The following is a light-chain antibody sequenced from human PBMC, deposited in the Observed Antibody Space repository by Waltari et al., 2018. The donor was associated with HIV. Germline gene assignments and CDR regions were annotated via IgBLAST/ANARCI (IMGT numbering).Light chain of an antibody. CDR2: ENN. CDR1: NTY. J-gene: IGLJ2*01. Sequence: QSVLPHPPSVSAAPGRRVTIPCSASNTYVSWYPQFPGAAPKLPIHENNKRPSGIPDRFSGSKSGTSATLDITGLQTGDEAEYFCAAWADSMGMAFGGGTKLTVL. CDR3: AAWADSMGMA. V-gene: IGLV1-51*02.